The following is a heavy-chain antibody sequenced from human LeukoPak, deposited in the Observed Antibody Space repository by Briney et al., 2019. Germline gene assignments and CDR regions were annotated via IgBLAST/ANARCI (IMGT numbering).Heavy chain of an antibody. CDR3: ARKAKVATYFDY. Sequence: SETLSLTCTVSGDSISTYYWSWIRQPAGEGLEWIGRIYTSGSPSYNPSLKSRVTMSLDTSKNRFSLRLTSVTAADTAVYYCARKAKVATYFDYWGQGILVTVSS. J-gene: IGHJ4*02. CDR1: GDSISTYY. CDR2: IYTSGSP. V-gene: IGHV4-4*07. D-gene: IGHD2-15*01.